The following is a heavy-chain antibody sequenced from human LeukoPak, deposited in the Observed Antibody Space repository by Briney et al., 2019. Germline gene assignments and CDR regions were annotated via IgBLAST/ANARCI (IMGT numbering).Heavy chain of an antibody. CDR2: INPNSGGT. CDR3: ATYDRAALFGY. Sequence: SVKVSCKASGYTFTGYYMHWVRQAPGQGLEWMGWINPNSGGTNYAQKFQGRVTMTEDTSTDTAYMELSSVRSEDTAVYYCATYDRAALFGYWGQGTLVTVSS. J-gene: IGHJ4*02. V-gene: IGHV1-2*02. D-gene: IGHD6-25*01. CDR1: GYTFTGYY.